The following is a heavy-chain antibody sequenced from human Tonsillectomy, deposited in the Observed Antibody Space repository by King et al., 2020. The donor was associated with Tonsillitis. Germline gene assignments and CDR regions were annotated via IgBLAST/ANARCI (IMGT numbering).Heavy chain of an antibody. CDR2: INSDGSST. J-gene: IGHJ4*02. CDR3: ARAGLGYSYGYSHY. D-gene: IGHD5-18*01. Sequence: VQLVESGGGLVQPGGSLRLSCAASGFTFSSYWMHWVRHAPGKGLVWVSRINSDGSSTSYADSVKGRFTISRDNAKNTLYLQMNSLRAEDTAVYYCARAGLGYSYGYSHYWGQGTLVTVSS. CDR1: GFTFSSYW. V-gene: IGHV3-74*01.